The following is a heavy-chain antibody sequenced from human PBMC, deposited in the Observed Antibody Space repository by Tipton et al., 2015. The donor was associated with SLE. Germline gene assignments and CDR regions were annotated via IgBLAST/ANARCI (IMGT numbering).Heavy chain of an antibody. J-gene: IGHJ4*02. CDR3: ARVRGYAGYFDY. CDR1: GFTFSSYA. CDR2: IKQDGSEK. Sequence: SLRLSCAASGFTFSSYAMSWVRQAPGKGLEWVANIKQDGSEKYYVDSVKGRFTISRDNAKNSLYLQMNSLRAEDTAVYYCARVRGYAGYFDYWGQGTLVTVSS. D-gene: IGHD5-12*01. V-gene: IGHV3-7*03.